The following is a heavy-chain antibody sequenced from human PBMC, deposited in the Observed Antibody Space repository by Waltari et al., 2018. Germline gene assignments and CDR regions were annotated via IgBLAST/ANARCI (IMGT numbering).Heavy chain of an antibody. Sequence: EVQLLESGGGLVQPGGSLRLSCAASGFTFSSYAMSWVRQAPGKGLGGVSVIYSGGKTDYADSVKGRFTISRDNSKNTLYLQMNSLRAEDTAVYYCAKSPGVRGVIYDYWGQGTLVTVSS. CDR3: AKSPGVRGVIYDY. D-gene: IGHD3-10*01. J-gene: IGHJ4*02. V-gene: IGHV3-23*03. CDR2: IYSGGKT. CDR1: GFTFSSYA.